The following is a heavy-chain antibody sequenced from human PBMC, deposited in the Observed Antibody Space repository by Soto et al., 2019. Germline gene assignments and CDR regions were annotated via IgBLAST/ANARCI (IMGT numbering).Heavy chain of an antibody. V-gene: IGHV5-51*01. CDR1: GYSFTSYW. D-gene: IGHD6-19*01. CDR3: ERNHIAVAGTRYFDY. Sequence: GESLKISCNGSGYSFTSYWIGWVRQMPGKGLEWMGIIYPGDSDTRYSPSFQGQVTISADKSISTAYLQWSSLKASDTAMYYCERNHIAVAGTRYFDYWGQGTLVTVYS. CDR2: IYPGDSDT. J-gene: IGHJ4*02.